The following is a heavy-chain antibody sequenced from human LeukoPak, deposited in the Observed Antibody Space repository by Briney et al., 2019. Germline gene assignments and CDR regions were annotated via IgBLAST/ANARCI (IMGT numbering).Heavy chain of an antibody. CDR2: IKPGGDST. V-gene: IGHV1-46*01. CDR3: ARVRDGYNDAYDV. J-gene: IGHJ3*01. D-gene: IGHD5-24*01. Sequence: GASVKVSCKASGYTFTNYYIHWVRQAPGQGPEWVGVIKPGGDSTSSARIFQGRVYMTSDTSTSTVYMELSGLRSDDTAVYYCARVRDGYNDAYDVWGQGTMVTVPS. CDR1: GYTFTNYY.